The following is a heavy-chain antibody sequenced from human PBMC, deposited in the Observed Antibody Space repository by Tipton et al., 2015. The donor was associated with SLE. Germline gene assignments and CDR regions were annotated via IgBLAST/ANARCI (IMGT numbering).Heavy chain of an antibody. Sequence: TLSLTCAVYGGSFSGYYWSWIRQPPGKGLEWIGEINHSGSITYNPSLKSRVTISIDTSKNQFSLKLSSVTAADTAVYYCARGLSSLVGFYYYYYMDVWGKGTTVTVSS. D-gene: IGHD2-8*02. V-gene: IGHV4-34*01. CDR2: INHSGSI. CDR1: GGSFSGYY. J-gene: IGHJ6*03. CDR3: ARGLSSLVGFYYYYYMDV.